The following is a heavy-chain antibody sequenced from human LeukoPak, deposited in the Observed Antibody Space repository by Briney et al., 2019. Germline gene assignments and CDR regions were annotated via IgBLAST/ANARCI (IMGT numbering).Heavy chain of an antibody. J-gene: IGHJ5*02. CDR3: ARDEGNIVVVPAAYNWFDP. V-gene: IGHV1-2*02. Sequence: ASVKVSCKASGYTFTGYYMHWVRQAPGQGLEWMGWINPSSGGTNYAQKFQGRVTMTRDTSISTAYMELSRLRSDDTAVYYCARDEGNIVVVPAAYNWFDPWGQGTLVTVSS. CDR2: INPSSGGT. D-gene: IGHD2-2*01. CDR1: GYTFTGYY.